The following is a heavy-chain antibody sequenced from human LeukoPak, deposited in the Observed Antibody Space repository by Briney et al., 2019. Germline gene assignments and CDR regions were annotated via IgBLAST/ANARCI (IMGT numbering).Heavy chain of an antibody. Sequence: GGSLRLSCAASGFIFSSYSMNWVRQAPGKGLEWVSYISTTGSTIYYADSVKGRFTISRDNAKNSLYLQMNSLRDEDTAVYYCARDTSSSGSSPFDSWGQGTLVTVSS. CDR3: ARDTSSSGSSPFDS. D-gene: IGHD3-22*01. CDR1: GFIFSSYS. J-gene: IGHJ4*02. V-gene: IGHV3-48*02. CDR2: ISTTGSTI.